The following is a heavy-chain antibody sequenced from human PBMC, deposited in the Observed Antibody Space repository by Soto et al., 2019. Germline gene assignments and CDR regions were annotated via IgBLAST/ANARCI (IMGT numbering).Heavy chain of an antibody. CDR2: IKQDGSEK. D-gene: IGHD5-12*01. V-gene: IGHV3-7*01. CDR3: ARDSSSLIVATIYYYMDV. J-gene: IGHJ6*03. Sequence: GGSLRLSCAASGFTFSSYWMSWVRQAPGKGLEWVANIKQDGSEKYYVDSVKGRFTISRDNAKNSLYLQMNSLRAEDTAVYYCARDSSSLIVATIYYYMDVWGKGTTVTVSS. CDR1: GFTFSSYW.